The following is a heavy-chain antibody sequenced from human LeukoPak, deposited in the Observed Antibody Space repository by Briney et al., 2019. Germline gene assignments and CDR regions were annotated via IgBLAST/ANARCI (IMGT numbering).Heavy chain of an antibody. J-gene: IGHJ6*02. CDR1: GYTFTSYD. Sequence: VASVKVSCKASGYTFTSYDINWVRQATGPGLEWMGWMNPNSGNTGYAQKFQGRVTMTRNNSIRTAYMEVSSLRSEDTAVYYCARGIRGKYYYGMDVWGQGTTVTVSS. CDR3: ARGIRGKYYYGMDV. CDR2: MNPNSGNT. D-gene: IGHD3-10*01. V-gene: IGHV1-8*01.